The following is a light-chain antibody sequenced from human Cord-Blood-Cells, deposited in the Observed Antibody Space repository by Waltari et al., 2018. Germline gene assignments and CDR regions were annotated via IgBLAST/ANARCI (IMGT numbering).Light chain of an antibody. CDR2: DVS. V-gene: IGLV2-11*01. CDR3: CSYAGSYTYVV. Sequence: QSALTQPRSVSGSPGQSVTISCTGTSSDVGGYNYVSWYQQHPGKAPKLMIYDVSKPPSGVPVRLSGSRAGNSASLTNSGLQAEDEADYYCCSYAGSYTYVVFGGGTKLTVL. CDR1: SSDVGGYNY. J-gene: IGLJ2*01.